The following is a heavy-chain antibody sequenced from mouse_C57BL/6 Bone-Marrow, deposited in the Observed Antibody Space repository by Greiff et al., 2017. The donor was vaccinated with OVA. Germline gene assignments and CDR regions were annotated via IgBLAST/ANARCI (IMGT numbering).Heavy chain of an antibody. V-gene: IGHV1-19*01. CDR1: GYTFTDYY. CDR3: ARTGTGYFDD. D-gene: IGHD4-1*01. J-gene: IGHJ2*01. CDR2: INPYNGGT. Sequence: VQLQQSGPVLVKPGASVKMSCKASGYTFTDYYMNWVKQSHGKSLEWIGVINPYNGGTSYNQKFKGKATLTVDKSSSTAYMELNSLTSEDSAVYYCARTGTGYFDDWGQGTTLTVSS.